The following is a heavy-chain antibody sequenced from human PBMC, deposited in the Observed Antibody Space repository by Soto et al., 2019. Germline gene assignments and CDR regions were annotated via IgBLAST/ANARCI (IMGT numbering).Heavy chain of an antibody. CDR1: EFTFTKYG. D-gene: IGHD2-21*02. Sequence: PGGSLRLSCAASEFTFTKYGLHWVGQSPGKGLEWLSVISYDGREKYYADSVKCRFTISRDSSKNTVYLQMNSLRAEDTAVYYCARDPLAVTGSFVDYWGQGTLVTVSS. CDR3: ARDPLAVTGSFVDY. V-gene: IGHV3-30-3*01. J-gene: IGHJ4*02. CDR2: ISYDGREK.